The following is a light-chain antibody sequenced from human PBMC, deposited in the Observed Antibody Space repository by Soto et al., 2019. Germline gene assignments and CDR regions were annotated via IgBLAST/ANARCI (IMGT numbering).Light chain of an antibody. Sequence: QSVLTQPASESGSPGQSITISCTGTSSDVGGYNYVSWYQQHPGKAPKLMIYDVSERPSGVSDRFSASKSGNTASLIISGLQAEDEADYYCSSFTSDSSHYVFGSGTKVTVL. J-gene: IGLJ1*01. CDR2: DVS. CDR1: SSDVGGYNY. CDR3: SSFTSDSSHYV. V-gene: IGLV2-14*01.